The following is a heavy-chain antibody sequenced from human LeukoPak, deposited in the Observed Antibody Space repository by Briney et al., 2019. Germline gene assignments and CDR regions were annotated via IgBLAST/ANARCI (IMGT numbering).Heavy chain of an antibody. D-gene: IGHD3-10*01. J-gene: IGHJ3*02. CDR3: AADPAGNAFDI. CDR1: GYTFTTYY. CDR2: INPSGGST. V-gene: IGHV1-46*01. Sequence: ASVKVSCKASGYTFTTYYMHWVRQAPGQGLEWMGIINPSGGSTTYAQNFQGRVTITRDMSTSTAYMELSSLRSEDTAVYYCAADPAGNAFDIWGQGTMVTVSS.